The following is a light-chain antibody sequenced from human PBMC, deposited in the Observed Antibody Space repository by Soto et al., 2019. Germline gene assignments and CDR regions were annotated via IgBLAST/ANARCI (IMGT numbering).Light chain of an antibody. CDR1: QSVSSN. CDR2: GAS. Sequence: EIVMTQSPATLSVSPGERATLSCRASQSVSSNLAWYQQKPGQAPRLLIYGASTRATGIPARFSGSGSGTEFTLTISSLQSEDFAVSYCQQGTNWRGTFGQGTKV. V-gene: IGKV3-15*01. CDR3: QQGTNWRGT. J-gene: IGKJ1*01.